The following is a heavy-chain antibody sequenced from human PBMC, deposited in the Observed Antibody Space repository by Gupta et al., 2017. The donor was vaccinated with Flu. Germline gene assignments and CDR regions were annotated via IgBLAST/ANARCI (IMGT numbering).Heavy chain of an antibody. J-gene: IGHJ5*02. V-gene: IGHV3-64D*06. CDR3: VKGDTKQRMSGWT. CDR1: GFTFSKNA. CDR2: ISSTGDWT. D-gene: IGHD6-19*01. Sequence: EVQLVESGGGLAQPGGSLRLSCSGSGFTFSKNALHWIRQAPGKGLEHVSVISSTGDWTFYADSVKGRFNISRDNSKNTVYLQISSLRREDTAVYYCVKGDTKQRMSGWTWGQGTLVTVSS.